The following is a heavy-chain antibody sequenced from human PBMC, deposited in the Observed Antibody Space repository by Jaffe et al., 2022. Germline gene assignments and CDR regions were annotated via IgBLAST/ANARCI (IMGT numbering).Heavy chain of an antibody. D-gene: IGHD3-3*01. Sequence: EVQLVESGGGLVQPGGSLRLSCAASGFTFSSYSMNWVRQAPGKGLEWVSYISSSSSTIYYADSVKGRFTISRDNAKNSLYLQMNSLRAEDTAVYYCARDSRYYDFWNNWFDPWGQGTLVTVSS. CDR3: ARDSRYYDFWNNWFDP. V-gene: IGHV3-48*01. CDR1: GFTFSSYS. CDR2: ISSSSSTI. J-gene: IGHJ5*02.